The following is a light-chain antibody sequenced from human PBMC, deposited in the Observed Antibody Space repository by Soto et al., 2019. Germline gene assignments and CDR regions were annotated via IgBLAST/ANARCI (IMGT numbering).Light chain of an antibody. J-gene: IGKJ4*01. CDR3: QQYDRWPVT. CDR2: DAS. V-gene: IGKV3-15*01. CDR1: QSVTTN. Sequence: EVVMTQSPATLSVSPGERVTFSCRASQSVTTNLAWYQHKPGQSPRLLISDASTGASGIPPRFSGSGSGTEFTLIIDRLQSADFAVYYCQQYDRWPVTFGAGTK.